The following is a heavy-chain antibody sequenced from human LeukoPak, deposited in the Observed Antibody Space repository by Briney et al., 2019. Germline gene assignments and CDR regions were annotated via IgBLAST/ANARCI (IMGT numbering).Heavy chain of an antibody. CDR1: GFTLSTYA. V-gene: IGHV3-23*01. D-gene: IGHD2-21*01. CDR2: TSSSDAGT. CDR3: AKAPVTSCRGAYCYPFDS. Sequence: GGSLRLSCAASGFTLSTYAMSWVRQTPGKGLEWVAATSSSDAGTYHADSVRGRFTISRDNSKNTLYLQMNSLSAEDAAVYFCAKAPVTSCRGAYCYPFDSWGQGTLVTVSS. J-gene: IGHJ4*02.